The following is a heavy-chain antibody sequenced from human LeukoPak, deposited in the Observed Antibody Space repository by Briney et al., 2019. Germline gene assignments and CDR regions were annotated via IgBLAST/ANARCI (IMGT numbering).Heavy chain of an antibody. V-gene: IGHV1-8*01. CDR3: ARAIPYDSGGYFFDY. J-gene: IGHJ4*02. D-gene: IGHD3-22*01. CDR1: GYTFTSYD. CDR2: MNPNSGNT. Sequence: ASVKISCKASGYTFTSYDINWVRQATGQGLEWMGWMNPNSGNTGYAQKFQGRVTMTRNTSISTAYMELSSLRSEDTAVYYCARAIPYDSGGYFFDYWGQGTLVTVSS.